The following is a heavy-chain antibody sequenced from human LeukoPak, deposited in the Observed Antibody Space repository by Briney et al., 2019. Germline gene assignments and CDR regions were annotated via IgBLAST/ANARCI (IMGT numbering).Heavy chain of an antibody. Sequence: PGGSLRLSCAASGFTFSTDGMHGGRQAPGKGLEWVAFIRSDGSDKSYAGSVMGRFTISRDNSKNTLYLQMNTLTAEDTAVYYCLKHDGSSDYWGQGTLVTVSS. J-gene: IGHJ4*02. D-gene: IGHD3-22*01. CDR2: IRSDGSDK. CDR1: GFTFSTDG. CDR3: LKHDGSSDY. V-gene: IGHV3-30*02.